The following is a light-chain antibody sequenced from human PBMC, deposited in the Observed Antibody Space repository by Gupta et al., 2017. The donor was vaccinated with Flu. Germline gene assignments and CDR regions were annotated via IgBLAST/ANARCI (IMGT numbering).Light chain of an antibody. V-gene: IGKV1-33*01. Sequence: IQMTQSPPSLPASVGDRVTITCQASQDISKSLNWYQQIPGKAPHLLIFDGSHLPAGVPSRFSGGGSGTEFTLASSSLQPDDAATYYCQQDGGLPVAFGGGTKVEIK. CDR2: DGS. CDR3: QQDGGLPVA. CDR1: QDISKS. J-gene: IGKJ4*01.